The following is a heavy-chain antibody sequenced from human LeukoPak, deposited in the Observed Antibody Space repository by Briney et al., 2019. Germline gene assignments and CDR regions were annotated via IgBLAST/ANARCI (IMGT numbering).Heavy chain of an antibody. Sequence: GGSLRLSCAASVFTFSTYGMHWVRQAPGKGLEWVAFIRYDGSKKYYADSVKGRFTISRDNSKNTLYLQMNSLRAEDTAVYYCAKDVSSSSWYFGRWGFDPWGQGTLVTVSS. D-gene: IGHD6-13*01. CDR1: VFTFSTYG. CDR3: AKDVSSSSWYFGRWGFDP. J-gene: IGHJ5*02. V-gene: IGHV3-30*02. CDR2: IRYDGSKK.